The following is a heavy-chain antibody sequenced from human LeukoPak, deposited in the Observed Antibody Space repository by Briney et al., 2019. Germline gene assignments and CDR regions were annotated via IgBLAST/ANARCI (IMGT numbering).Heavy chain of an antibody. CDR3: ARARIAVAGTALDYFDY. CDR2: ISAYNGNT. CDR1: GYTFTSYG. V-gene: IGHV1-18*01. J-gene: IGHJ4*02. Sequence: GASVKVSCKASGYTFTSYGISWVRQAPGQGLEWMGWISAYNGNTNYAQKLQGRVTMTTVTSTSTAYMEMRSLRSDDPAVYYCARARIAVAGTALDYFDYWGQGTLVTVSS. D-gene: IGHD6-19*01.